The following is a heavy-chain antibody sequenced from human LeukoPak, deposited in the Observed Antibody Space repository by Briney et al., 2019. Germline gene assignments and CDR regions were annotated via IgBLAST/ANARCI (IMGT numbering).Heavy chain of an antibody. Sequence: GGSLRLSCAAPGFTFSSYAMSWVRRAPGKGLEWVSAISGSGGSTYYADSVKGRFTISRDNSKNTPYLQMNSLRAEDTAVYYCANPSDYGAPFDYWGQGTLVTVSS. CDR1: GFTFSSYA. V-gene: IGHV3-23*01. CDR3: ANPSDYGAPFDY. CDR2: ISGSGGST. D-gene: IGHD3-16*01. J-gene: IGHJ4*02.